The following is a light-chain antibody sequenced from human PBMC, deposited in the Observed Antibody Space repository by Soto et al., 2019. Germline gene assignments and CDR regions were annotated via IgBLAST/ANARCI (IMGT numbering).Light chain of an antibody. V-gene: IGLV1-44*01. CDR2: NSY. J-gene: IGLJ1*01. CDR1: SSNIGSKT. CDR3: SSWDARLNGYF. Sequence: QSVLTQPPSASGTPGQRVTISCSGSSSNIGSKTVNWYQQLPGTVPKLLIYNSYQRPSGVPDRFSASKSGTSASLAISGLQSEEEADYYCSSWDARLNGYFFGTGTKVTVL.